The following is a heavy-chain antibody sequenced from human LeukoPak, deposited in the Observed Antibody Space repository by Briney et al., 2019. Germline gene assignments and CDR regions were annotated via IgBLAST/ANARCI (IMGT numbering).Heavy chain of an antibody. J-gene: IGHJ4*02. Sequence: GGSLRLSCAASGFTVSSNYMSWVRQAPGKGLEWVAFIRYDGNNKYYADSVKGRFTISRDNSKNTLYLEMNSLRAEDTAVYYCARSTVVTLSYDYWGQGTLVTVSS. CDR1: GFTVSSNY. V-gene: IGHV3-33*08. CDR3: ARSTVVTLSYDY. CDR2: IRYDGNNK. D-gene: IGHD4-23*01.